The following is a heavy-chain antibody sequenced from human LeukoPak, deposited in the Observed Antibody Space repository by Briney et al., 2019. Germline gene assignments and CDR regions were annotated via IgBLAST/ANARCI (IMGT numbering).Heavy chain of an antibody. V-gene: IGHV5-51*01. D-gene: IGHD2-2*01. CDR1: GYSFSNYW. Sequence: GESLKISCKGSGYSFSNYWIGWVRQMPGKGLEWMGIIYPGDSDTRYSPSFQGQVTISADKSISTAYLQWSSLKASDTAMYYCARPRCSSTSCYSSSDYYFDYWGQGTLVTVSS. CDR3: ARPRCSSTSCYSSSDYYFDY. CDR2: IYPGDSDT. J-gene: IGHJ4*02.